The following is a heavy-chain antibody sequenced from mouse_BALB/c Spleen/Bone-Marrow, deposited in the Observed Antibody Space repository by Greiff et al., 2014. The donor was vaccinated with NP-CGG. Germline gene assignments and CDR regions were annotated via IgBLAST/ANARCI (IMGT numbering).Heavy chain of an antibody. CDR2: ISDGGSYT. V-gene: IGHV5-4*02. CDR1: GFIFSDYY. Sequence: EVQLVESGGGLVKPGGSLKLSCTASGFIFSDYYMYWVRQTPEKRLEWVAAISDGGSYTYYPDSVKGRFTISRDSAKNNLYLQMSSLKSEDTAMYYCARSGEKYGAMDYWGQGTSVTVSS. D-gene: IGHD1-1*02. J-gene: IGHJ4*01. CDR3: ARSGEKYGAMDY.